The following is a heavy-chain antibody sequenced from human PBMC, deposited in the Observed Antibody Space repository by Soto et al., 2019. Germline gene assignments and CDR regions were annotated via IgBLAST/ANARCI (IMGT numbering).Heavy chain of an antibody. V-gene: IGHV4-59*08. CDR1: GGSISSYY. D-gene: IGHD2-2*01. CDR3: ARKGGSSTSFYYYYMDV. J-gene: IGHJ6*03. CDR2: IYYSGST. Sequence: PSETLSLTCTVSGGSISSYYWSWIRQPPGKGLEWIGYIYYSGSTNYNPSLKSRVTISVDTSKNQFSLKLSSVTAADTAVYYCARKGGSSTSFYYYYMDVWGKGTTVTVSS.